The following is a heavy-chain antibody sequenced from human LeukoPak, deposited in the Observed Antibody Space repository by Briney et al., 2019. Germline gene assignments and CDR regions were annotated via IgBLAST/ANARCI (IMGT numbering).Heavy chain of an antibody. CDR3: ARAGGYYYYYYGMDV. CDR2: INPSGGST. V-gene: IGHV1-46*01. CDR1: GYTFTSYY. Sequence: GASVKVSCKASGYTFTSYYMHWVRQAPGQGLEWMGIINPSGGSTSYAQKFQGRVTMTRDTSTSTVYMELSSLRSEDTAVYYCARAGGYYYYYYGMDVWGQGTTVTVSS. J-gene: IGHJ6*02.